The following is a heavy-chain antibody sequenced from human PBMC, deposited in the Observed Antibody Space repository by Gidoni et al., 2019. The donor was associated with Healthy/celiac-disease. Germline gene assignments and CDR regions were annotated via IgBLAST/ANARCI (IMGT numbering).Heavy chain of an antibody. CDR2: ISGSGGST. D-gene: IGHD3-3*01. V-gene: IGHV3-23*01. Sequence: EVQLLESGGGLVQPGGSLRLSCAASGFTFSSSAMSWVRQAPGKGLEWVSAISGSGGSTYYADSVKGRFTISRDNSKNTLYLQMNSLRAEDTAVYYCAKGEGYYDFWFGDEGVWGKGTTVTVSS. J-gene: IGHJ6*04. CDR3: AKGEGYYDFWFGDEGV. CDR1: GFTFSSSA.